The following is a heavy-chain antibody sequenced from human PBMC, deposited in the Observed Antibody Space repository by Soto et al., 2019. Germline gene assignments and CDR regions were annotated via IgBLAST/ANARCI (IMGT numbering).Heavy chain of an antibody. CDR3: ARHNTVVTQSYYYYGMDV. Sequence: GESLKISCKGSGYSFTSYWIGWVRQMPGKVLEWMGIIYPGDSDTRYSPSFQGQVTISADKSISTAYLQWSSLKASDTAMYYWARHNTVVTQSYYYYGMDVWGQGTTVTVSS. J-gene: IGHJ6*02. CDR1: GYSFTSYW. V-gene: IGHV5-51*01. D-gene: IGHD2-21*02. CDR2: IYPGDSDT.